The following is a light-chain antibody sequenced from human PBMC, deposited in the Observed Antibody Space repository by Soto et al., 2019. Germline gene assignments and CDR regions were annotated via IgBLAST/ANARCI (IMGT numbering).Light chain of an antibody. Sequence: DIQMTQSPSTLSASVGDRVTITRRASQTINNWVAWFQQKPGKAPKVLIYDASSLQSGVPSRFSGSGSGTEFTLTIDSLQPDDFATYYCQRYNAFSQTFGQGTKVEI. V-gene: IGKV1-5*01. CDR1: QTINNW. CDR3: QRYNAFSQT. CDR2: DAS. J-gene: IGKJ1*01.